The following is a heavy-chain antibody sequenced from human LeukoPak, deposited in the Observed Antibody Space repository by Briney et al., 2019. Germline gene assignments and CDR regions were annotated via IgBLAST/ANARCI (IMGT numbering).Heavy chain of an antibody. D-gene: IGHD5-18*01. Sequence: GGSLRLSCAASGFTFSSYAMSWVRQAPGKGLEWVSAISGSGGSTYCADSVKGRFTISRDNSKNTLYLQMNSLRAEDTAVYYCAKDGHSYGYYFDYWGQGTLVTVSS. CDR1: GFTFSSYA. V-gene: IGHV3-23*01. CDR3: AKDGHSYGYYFDY. J-gene: IGHJ4*02. CDR2: ISGSGGST.